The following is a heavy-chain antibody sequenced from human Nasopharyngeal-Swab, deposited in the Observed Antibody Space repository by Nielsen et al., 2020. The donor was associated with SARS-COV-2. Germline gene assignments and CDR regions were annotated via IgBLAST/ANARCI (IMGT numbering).Heavy chain of an antibody. Sequence: ASVKVSCKASGGTFSSYAISWVRQAPGKGLEWMGGFDPEDGETICAQKFQGRVTMTEDTSTDTAYMELSSLRSEDTAVYYCATESGGAVAHYGMDVWGQGTTVTVSS. CDR3: ATESGGAVAHYGMDV. CDR1: GGTFSSYA. CDR2: FDPEDGET. D-gene: IGHD6-19*01. J-gene: IGHJ6*02. V-gene: IGHV1-24*01.